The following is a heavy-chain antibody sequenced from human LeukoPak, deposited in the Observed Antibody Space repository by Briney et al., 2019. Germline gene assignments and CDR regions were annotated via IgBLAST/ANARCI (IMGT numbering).Heavy chain of an antibody. Sequence: GESLKISCKGSAYSFTSYWIGWVRQMPGKGLEWMGIIYPGDSDTRYSPSFQGQVTISADKSISTAYLQWSSLKASDTAMYYCARSGMYSSGWYDWFDPWGQGTLVTVSS. V-gene: IGHV5-51*01. CDR3: ARSGMYSSGWYDWFDP. J-gene: IGHJ5*02. CDR1: AYSFTSYW. CDR2: IYPGDSDT. D-gene: IGHD6-19*01.